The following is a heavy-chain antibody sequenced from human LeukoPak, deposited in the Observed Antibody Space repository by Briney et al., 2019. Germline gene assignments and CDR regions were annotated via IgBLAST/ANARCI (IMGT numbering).Heavy chain of an antibody. D-gene: IGHD3-22*01. CDR3: ARDQSVESSGVDAFDI. CDR2: ISAYNGNT. V-gene: IGHV1-18*01. Sequence: ASVKVSCNASGYTFTSYGISWVRQAPGQGLEWMGWISAYNGNTNYAQKLQGRVTMTKDTSTSTAYMWLRSLRSEDTAVYYCARDQSVESSGVDAFDISGPGKMVTASS. CDR1: GYTFTSYG. J-gene: IGHJ3*02.